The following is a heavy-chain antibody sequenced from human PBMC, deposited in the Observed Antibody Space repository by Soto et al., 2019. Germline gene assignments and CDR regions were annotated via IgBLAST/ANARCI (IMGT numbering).Heavy chain of an antibody. CDR1: GFTFSSYA. J-gene: IGHJ4*02. V-gene: IGHV3-30-3*01. D-gene: IGHD5-12*01. CDR2: ISYDGSNK. Sequence: QVQLVESGGGVVQPGRSLRLSCAASGFTFSSYARHWVRQAPGKGLEWVAVISYDGSNKYYADSVKGRFTISRDNSKNALYLQMNSLRAEDTAVYYCARDRGPSGYDYGIDYWGQGSLVTVSS. CDR3: ARDRGPSGYDYGIDY.